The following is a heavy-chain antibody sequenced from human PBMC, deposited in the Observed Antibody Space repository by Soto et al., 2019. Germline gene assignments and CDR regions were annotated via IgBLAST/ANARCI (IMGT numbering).Heavy chain of an antibody. CDR2: MNPNSGNT. D-gene: IGHD2-2*01. CDR3: ARGPQHTRRRISDY. Sequence: QVQLVQSGAEVKMPGASVKVSCKASGYSFTTYEINWVRQAAGQGLEWMGWMNPNSGNTGYAQKFQGRVTMTRDTSIRTAYMELSNPRSEDTAVYYCARGPQHTRRRISDYWGQGSLVTVSS. V-gene: IGHV1-8*01. J-gene: IGHJ4*02. CDR1: GYSFTTYE.